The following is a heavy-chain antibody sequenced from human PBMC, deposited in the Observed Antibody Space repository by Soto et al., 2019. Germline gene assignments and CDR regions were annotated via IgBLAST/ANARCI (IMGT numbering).Heavy chain of an antibody. CDR1: GFTFSSYA. Sequence: PGGSLRLSCAASGFTFSSYAMHWVRQAPGKGLEWVAVISYDGSNKYYADSVKGRFTISRDNSKNTLYLQMNSLRAEDTAVYYCASSIEYSSPYYYYGMDGWGQGATVTVSS. CDR3: ASSIEYSSPYYYYGMDG. J-gene: IGHJ6*02. D-gene: IGHD6-6*01. CDR2: ISYDGSNK. V-gene: IGHV3-30-3*01.